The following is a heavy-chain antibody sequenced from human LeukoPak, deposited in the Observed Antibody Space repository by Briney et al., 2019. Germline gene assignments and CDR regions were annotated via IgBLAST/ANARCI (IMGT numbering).Heavy chain of an antibody. D-gene: IGHD6-13*01. CDR3: ARYSSPIN. CDR1: GFTFSSYE. Sequence: PGGSLRLSCTASGFTFSSYEMSWVRQAPGKGLEWVSYISSGGRTIDYADSVKGRFTISRDNAKNSLYLQMNSLRADDTAVYYCARYSSPINWGQGALVTVSS. J-gene: IGHJ4*02. V-gene: IGHV3-48*03. CDR2: ISSGGRTI.